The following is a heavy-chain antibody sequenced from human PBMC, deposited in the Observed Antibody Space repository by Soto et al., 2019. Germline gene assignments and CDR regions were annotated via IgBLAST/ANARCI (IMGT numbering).Heavy chain of an antibody. J-gene: IGHJ4*02. D-gene: IGHD1-20*01. CDR3: AKPPDYNWNDY. CDR1: GFTFSSYA. CDR2: VSGSGGST. Sequence: EVQLLESGGGLVQPGGSLRLSCAASGFTFSSYAMSWVRQAPGKGLEWISAVSGSGGSTYYADSVKGRFTISRDNSKDTLYLKMNNLRAEDTAGYYCAKPPDYNWNDYWGQGTLVTVSS. V-gene: IGHV3-23*01.